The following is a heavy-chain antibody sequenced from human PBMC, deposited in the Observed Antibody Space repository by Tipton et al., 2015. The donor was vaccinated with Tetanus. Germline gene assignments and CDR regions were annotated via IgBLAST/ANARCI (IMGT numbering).Heavy chain of an antibody. V-gene: IGHV4-30-4*01. J-gene: IGHJ4*02. CDR1: GGSIRSDDYY. CDR3: ARSFRPSRITMIRGALGYFDY. CDR2: IYSSGGT. Sequence: TLSLTCTVSGGSIRSDDYYWSWISQPPGKGLEWIGYIYSSGGTYDNPSLRSRVSMSVDTSKSQFSLKLTSVTAADTAVYYCARSFRPSRITMIRGALGYFDYWGQGSLVTVSS. D-gene: IGHD3-10*01.